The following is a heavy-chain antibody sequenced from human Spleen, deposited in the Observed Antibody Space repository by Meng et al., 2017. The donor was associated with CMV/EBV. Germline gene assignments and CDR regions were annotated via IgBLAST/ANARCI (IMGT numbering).Heavy chain of an antibody. V-gene: IGHV3-30-3*01. Sequence: GFAFSNYAMNWVRQTPGKGLEWVAVISYDGGNEYCADSVKGRFTISRDNSKNTLHLQMNTLRAEDTALYYCARGGYNDSSGQNWFDPWGQGTLVTVSS. D-gene: IGHD3-22*01. CDR2: ISYDGGNE. CDR1: GFAFSNYA. J-gene: IGHJ5*02. CDR3: ARGGYNDSSGQNWFDP.